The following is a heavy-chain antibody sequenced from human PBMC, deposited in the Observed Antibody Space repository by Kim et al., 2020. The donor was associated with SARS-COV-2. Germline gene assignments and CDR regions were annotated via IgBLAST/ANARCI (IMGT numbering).Heavy chain of an antibody. CDR3: ARGPRRYYYGSGTDRVSYFDY. CDR1: GGSFSGYY. V-gene: IGHV4-34*01. Sequence: SETLSLTCAVYGGSFSGYYWSWIRQPPGKGLEWIGEINHSGSTNYNPSLKSRVTISVDTSKNQFSLKLSSVTAADTAVYYCARGPRRYYYGSGTDRVSYFDYWGQGTLVTVSS. J-gene: IGHJ4*02. CDR2: INHSGST. D-gene: IGHD3-10*01.